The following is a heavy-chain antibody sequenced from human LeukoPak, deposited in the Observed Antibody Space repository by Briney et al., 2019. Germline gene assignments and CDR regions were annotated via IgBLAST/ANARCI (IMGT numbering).Heavy chain of an antibody. CDR3: ARDGVVRGVIIY. Sequence: VASVKVSCKASGYTFTGYYIHWVRQAPGQGLEWMGWINPNGGGTNYAQKFQGRVTMTRDTSINTAYMELSRLRSDDTAVYYCARDGVVRGVIIYWGQGTLVTVSS. CDR2: INPNGGGT. CDR1: GYTFTGYY. D-gene: IGHD3-10*01. V-gene: IGHV1-2*02. J-gene: IGHJ4*02.